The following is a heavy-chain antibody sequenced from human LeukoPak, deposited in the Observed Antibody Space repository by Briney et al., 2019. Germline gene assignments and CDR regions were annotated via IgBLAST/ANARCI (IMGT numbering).Heavy chain of an antibody. J-gene: IGHJ6*02. Sequence: SQTLSLTCALSGDSVSINSAAWNWIRQSPSRGLEWLGMTYYRSQWYHDYGTSVKSRITINPDTSKNQFSLQLNSVTPEDTAVYYCARDGSCSGGTCYYYYGLDVWGQGTTVTVSS. V-gene: IGHV6-1*01. CDR1: GDSVSINSAA. CDR2: TYYRSQWYH. D-gene: IGHD2-15*01. CDR3: ARDGSCSGGTCYYYYGLDV.